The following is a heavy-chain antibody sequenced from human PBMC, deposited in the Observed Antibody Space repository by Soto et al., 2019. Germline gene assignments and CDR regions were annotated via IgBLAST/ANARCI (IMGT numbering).Heavy chain of an antibody. CDR1: GFTFSTYT. CDR2: ISSSSSYT. D-gene: IGHD3-10*01. J-gene: IGHJ4*02. V-gene: IGHV3-21*06. CDR3: AREITGYGSLAYFDY. Sequence: EVQLVESGGGLVKPGGSLRLSCAASGFTFSTYTMNWVRQAPGKGLEWVSSISSSSSYTYYADSVKGRFTISRDNAKDSLYLQMNSLRGEDTAVYYCAREITGYGSLAYFDYWGQGTLVTVSS.